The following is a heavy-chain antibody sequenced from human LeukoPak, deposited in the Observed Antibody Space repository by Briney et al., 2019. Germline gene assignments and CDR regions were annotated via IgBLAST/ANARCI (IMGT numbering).Heavy chain of an antibody. V-gene: IGHV4-39*07. D-gene: IGHD3-16*01. J-gene: IGHJ4*02. CDR2: VYYGGAT. CDR1: GGSISSTTYY. CDR3: ARFLGSGIRYFDY. Sequence: ASETLSLTCTVSGGSISSTTYYWGWIRQPPGKGLEWIGSVYYGGATYYNPSLKSRVTISVDTSKNQFSLKLSSVTAADTAVYYCARFLGSGIRYFDYWGQGTLVTVSS.